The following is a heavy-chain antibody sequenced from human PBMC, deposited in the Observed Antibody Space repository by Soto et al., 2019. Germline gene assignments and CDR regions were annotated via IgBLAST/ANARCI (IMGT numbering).Heavy chain of an antibody. J-gene: IGHJ4*02. CDR3: AKDSGSGSYYNTGGYFDY. CDR1: GFTFSSYA. CDR2: ISGSGGST. V-gene: IGHV3-23*01. D-gene: IGHD3-10*01. Sequence: PGGSLRLSCAASGFTFSSYAMSWVRQAPGKGLEWVSAISGSGGSTYYADSVKGRFTISRDNSKNTLYLQMNSLRAEDTAVYYCAKDSGSGSYYNTGGYFDYCGQGTLVTAPQ.